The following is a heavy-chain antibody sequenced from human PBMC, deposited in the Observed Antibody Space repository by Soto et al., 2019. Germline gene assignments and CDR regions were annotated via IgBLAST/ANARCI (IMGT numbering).Heavy chain of an antibody. CDR3: AGFSEVAATEINWFDP. D-gene: IGHD2-15*01. Sequence: KASETLSLTCTVSGASINSGDYYWSWIRQPPGKGLEWIGYIYYSGSTYYNPSLKSRVTISVDTSKNQFSLKLSSVTAADTAVYCCAGFSEVAATEINWFDPWGQGTLVTVS. CDR1: GASINSGDYY. J-gene: IGHJ5*02. CDR2: IYYSGST. V-gene: IGHV4-30-4*01.